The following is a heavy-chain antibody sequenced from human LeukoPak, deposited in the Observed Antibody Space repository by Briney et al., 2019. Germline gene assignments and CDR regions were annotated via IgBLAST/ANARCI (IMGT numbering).Heavy chain of an antibody. Sequence: ASVKVSCKVSGYTLTELSMHWVRQAPGKGLEWMGGFDPEDGETIYAQKFQGRVTMTEDTSTDTAYMELSSLRSEDTAVYYCARQCGSLCPFDYWGQGTLVTVSS. V-gene: IGHV1-24*01. CDR1: GYTLTELS. J-gene: IGHJ4*02. D-gene: IGHD1-26*01. CDR2: FDPEDGET. CDR3: ARQCGSLCPFDY.